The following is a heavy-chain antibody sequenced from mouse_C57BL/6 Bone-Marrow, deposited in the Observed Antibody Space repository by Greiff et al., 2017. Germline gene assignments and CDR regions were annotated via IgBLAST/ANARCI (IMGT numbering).Heavy chain of an antibody. CDR2: IDPEDGET. CDR1: GFNIKDYY. V-gene: IGHV14-2*01. D-gene: IGHD1-1*01. J-gene: IGHJ1*03. Sequence: EVQVVESGAELVKPGASVKLSCTASGFNIKDYYMHWVKQRTEQGLEWIGRIDPEDGETKYAPKFPGKATITADTSSNTAYLQLSSLTSEDTAVYYCARDYGPWYFDVWGTGTTVTVSS. CDR3: ARDYGPWYFDV.